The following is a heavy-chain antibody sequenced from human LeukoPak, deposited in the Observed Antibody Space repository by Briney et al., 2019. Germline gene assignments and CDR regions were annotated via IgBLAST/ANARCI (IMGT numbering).Heavy chain of an antibody. D-gene: IGHD3-22*01. CDR2: INPNSGGT. J-gene: IGHJ4*02. CDR3: ASPSPLAYYYDSSAYYRLDY. CDR1: GYTFTGYY. V-gene: IGHV1-2*02. Sequence: ASVKVSCKASGYTFTGYYMHWVRQAPGQGLEWMGWINPNSGGTNYAQKFQGRVTMTRDTSISTAYMELSRLRSDDTAVYYCASPSPLAYYYDSSAYYRLDYWGQGTLVTVSS.